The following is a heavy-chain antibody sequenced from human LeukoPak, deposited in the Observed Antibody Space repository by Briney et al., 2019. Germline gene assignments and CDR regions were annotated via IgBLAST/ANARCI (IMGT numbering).Heavy chain of an antibody. D-gene: IGHD2-2*02. CDR3: ASFLGEGCSSTSCYIASWFDP. CDR2: IIPIFGTA. Sequence: SVKVSCKASGGTFSSYAISWVRQAPGQGLEWMGGIIPIFGTANYAQKFQGRVTITADESTGTAYMELSSLRSEDTVVYYCASFLGEGCSSTSCYIASWFDPWGQGTLVTVSS. J-gene: IGHJ5*02. V-gene: IGHV1-69*01. CDR1: GGTFSSYA.